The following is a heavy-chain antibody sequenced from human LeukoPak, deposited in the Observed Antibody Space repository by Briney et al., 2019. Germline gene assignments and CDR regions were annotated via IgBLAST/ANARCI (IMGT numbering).Heavy chain of an antibody. Sequence: ASVKVSCTPSGYTFTIFGISWVRQAPGQGREWMGWIGAYNGDTNYAQKFQGRVTMTTDTSTSTAYMDLRSLRSDDTAVYYCTRDHCRGDNCPSFDYWGQGTLVTVSS. CDR3: TRDHCRGDNCPSFDY. V-gene: IGHV1-18*04. J-gene: IGHJ4*02. CDR1: GYTFTIFG. D-gene: IGHD2-15*01. CDR2: IGAYNGDT.